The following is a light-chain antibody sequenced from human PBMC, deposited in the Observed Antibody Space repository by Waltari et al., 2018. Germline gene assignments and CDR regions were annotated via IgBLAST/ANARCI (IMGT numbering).Light chain of an antibody. CDR1: SLRSYY. J-gene: IGLJ2*01. CDR2: GKN. Sequence: SSELTQDPAVSVALGQTVRITCQGDSLRSYYASWDQQKPGQAPVLVIYGKNNRPSGIPDRFSGSSSGNTASLTITGAQAEDEADYYCNSRDSSGNHAFGGGTKLTVL. V-gene: IGLV3-19*01. CDR3: NSRDSSGNHA.